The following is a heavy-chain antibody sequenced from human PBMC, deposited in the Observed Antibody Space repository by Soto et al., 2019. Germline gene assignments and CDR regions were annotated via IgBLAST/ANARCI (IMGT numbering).Heavy chain of an antibody. D-gene: IGHD2-15*01. J-gene: IGHJ6*02. CDR1: GGSISSGGYY. CDR2: IYYSGST. Sequence: SETLSLTCTVSGGSISSGGYYWSWIRQHPGKGLEWIGYIYYSGSTYYNPSLKSRVTISVDTSKNQFSLKLSSVTAADTAVYYCARDRRVAATHYYYYGMDVWGQGTTGTVSS. V-gene: IGHV4-31*03. CDR3: ARDRRVAATHYYYYGMDV.